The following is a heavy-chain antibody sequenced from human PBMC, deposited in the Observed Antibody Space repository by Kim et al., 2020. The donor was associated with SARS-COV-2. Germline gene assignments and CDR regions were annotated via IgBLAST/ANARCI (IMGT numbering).Heavy chain of an antibody. V-gene: IGHV3-11*01. CDR1: GFTFSDYY. J-gene: IGHJ6*02. Sequence: GGSLRLSCAASGFTFSDYYMSWIRQAPGKGLEWVSYISSSGSTIYYADSVKGRFTISRDNAKNSLYLQMNSLRAEDTAVYYCARDLELADYYYYGMDVWGQGTTVPVSS. CDR3: ARDLELADYYYYGMDV. CDR2: ISSSGSTI. D-gene: IGHD1-26*01.